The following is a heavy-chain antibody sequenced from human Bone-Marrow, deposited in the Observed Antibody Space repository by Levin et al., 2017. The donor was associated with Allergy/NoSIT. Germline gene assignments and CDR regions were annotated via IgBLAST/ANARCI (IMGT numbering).Heavy chain of an antibody. CDR3: ARGFDS. CDR2: LNVNNGHT. CDR1: GYTFTDYG. J-gene: IGHJ4*02. V-gene: IGHV1-18*01. Sequence: PGESLKISCKASGYTFTDYGISWVRQAPGQGLEWMGWLNVNNGHTNYIQKFQGRVNMTTDTSTSTAYMELRSLRSDDTAIYYCARGFDSWGQGTLVTVSS.